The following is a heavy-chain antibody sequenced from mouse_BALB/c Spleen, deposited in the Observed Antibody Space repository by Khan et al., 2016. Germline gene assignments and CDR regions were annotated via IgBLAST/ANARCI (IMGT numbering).Heavy chain of an antibody. Sequence: QVQLQQSGAELARPGASVKLSCKASGYTFTSYWMQWVKQRPGQGLEWIGDIYPGDGDTRYTQKFKGKATLTADKSSSTDYMQLSSLASEDSVFNYCARGADGYYSLDYWGQGTSVTVSS. D-gene: IGHD2-3*01. V-gene: IGHV1-87*01. CDR1: GYTFTSYW. CDR2: IYPGDGDT. J-gene: IGHJ4*01. CDR3: ARGADGYYSLDY.